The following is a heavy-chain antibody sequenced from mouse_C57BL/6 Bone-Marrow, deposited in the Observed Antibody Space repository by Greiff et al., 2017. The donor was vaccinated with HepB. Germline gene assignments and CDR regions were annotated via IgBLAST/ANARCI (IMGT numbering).Heavy chain of an antibody. V-gene: IGHV1-82*01. J-gene: IGHJ3*01. CDR1: GYAFSSSW. Sequence: QVQLQQSGPELVKPGASVKISCKASGYAFSSSWMNWVKQRPGKGLEWIGRIYPGDGDTNYNGKFKGKATLTADKSSSTAYMKLRSLTSEDSAVYCCARRNEFAYWGQGTLVTVSA. CDR2: IYPGDGDT. CDR3: ARRNEFAY.